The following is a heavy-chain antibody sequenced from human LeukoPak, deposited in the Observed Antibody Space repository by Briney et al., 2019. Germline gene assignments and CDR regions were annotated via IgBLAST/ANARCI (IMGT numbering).Heavy chain of an antibody. V-gene: IGHV5-51*01. D-gene: IGHD3-3*01. Sequence: GESLKISCKGSGYSFTSYWIGWVRQMPGKGLEWMGIIYPGDSDTRYSPSFQGQVTISADKSISTAYLQWSSLKASGTAMYYCARLKGFWSGYHNSPFDYWGQGTLVTVSS. CDR1: GYSFTSYW. J-gene: IGHJ4*02. CDR2: IYPGDSDT. CDR3: ARLKGFWSGYHNSPFDY.